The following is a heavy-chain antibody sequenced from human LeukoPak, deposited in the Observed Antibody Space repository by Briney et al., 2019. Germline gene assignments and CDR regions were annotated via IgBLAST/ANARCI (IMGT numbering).Heavy chain of an antibody. J-gene: IGHJ4*02. Sequence: GGSLRLSCAASGFTFDDYAMHWVRHAPGKGLEWVSGISWNGGSIGYADSVKGRFTISRDNAKNSLYLQMNSLRAEDTALYYCAKDREGRSGSYLDYWGQGTLVTVSS. V-gene: IGHV3-9*01. CDR2: ISWNGGSI. D-gene: IGHD1-26*01. CDR1: GFTFDDYA. CDR3: AKDREGRSGSYLDY.